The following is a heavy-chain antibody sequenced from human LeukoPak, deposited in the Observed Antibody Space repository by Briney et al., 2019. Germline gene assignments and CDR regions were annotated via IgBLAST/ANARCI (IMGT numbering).Heavy chain of an antibody. Sequence: SETLSLTCTVSGGSISSYYWSWIRQPPGKGLEWIGYIYTSGSTNYNPSLKSRVTISVDTSKNQFSLKLSPVTAADTAVYYCARHVVPHNWFDPWGQGTLVTVSS. D-gene: IGHD3-10*02. CDR1: GGSISSYY. V-gene: IGHV4-4*09. CDR3: ARHVVPHNWFDP. CDR2: IYTSGST. J-gene: IGHJ5*02.